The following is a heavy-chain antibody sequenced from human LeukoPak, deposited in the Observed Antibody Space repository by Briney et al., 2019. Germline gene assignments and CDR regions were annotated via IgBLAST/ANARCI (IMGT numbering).Heavy chain of an antibody. V-gene: IGHV4-4*09. D-gene: IGHD1-26*01. Sequence: PSETLSLTCTVSGGSISSYYWSWIRQPPGKGLEWIGYIYTSGSTNYNPSLKSRVTISVDTSKKQFSLKLSSVTAADTAVYYCASQRVATYENGDAFDIWGQGTMVTVSS. J-gene: IGHJ3*02. CDR1: GGSISSYY. CDR2: IYTSGST. CDR3: ASQRVATYENGDAFDI.